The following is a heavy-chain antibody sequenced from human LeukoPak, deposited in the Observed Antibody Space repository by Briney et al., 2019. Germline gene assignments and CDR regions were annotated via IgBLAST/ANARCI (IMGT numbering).Heavy chain of an antibody. V-gene: IGHV3-11*06. Sequence: PGGSLRLSCAASGFAFSDYYMSWIRQAPGKGLEWVSYISSSSSYTNYADSVKGRFTISRDNAKNSLYLQMNSLRAEDTAVYYCARDQVGNGDYASGWYWGQGTLVTVSS. J-gene: IGHJ4*02. CDR2: ISSSSSYT. CDR1: GFAFSDYY. D-gene: IGHD4-17*01. CDR3: ARDQVGNGDYASGWY.